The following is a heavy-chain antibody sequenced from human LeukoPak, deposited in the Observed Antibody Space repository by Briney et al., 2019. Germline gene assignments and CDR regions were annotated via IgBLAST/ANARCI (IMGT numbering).Heavy chain of an antibody. Sequence: GGSLRLSCAASGFTFSSYGMHWVRQAPGKGLEWVAVISYDGSNKYYADSVKGRFTISRDNSKNTLYLQMNSLRAEDTAVYYCAKDVNYGDYYMDVWGKGTTVTVSS. CDR2: ISYDGSNK. J-gene: IGHJ6*03. D-gene: IGHD4-17*01. CDR1: GFTFSSYG. CDR3: AKDVNYGDYYMDV. V-gene: IGHV3-30*18.